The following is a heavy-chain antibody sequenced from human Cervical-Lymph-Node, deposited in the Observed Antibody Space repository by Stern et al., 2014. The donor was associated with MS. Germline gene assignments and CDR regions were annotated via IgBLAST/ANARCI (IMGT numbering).Heavy chain of an antibody. J-gene: IGHJ4*02. Sequence: EVHLVESGGGLVQPGGPLRLSCADSESTFRTYWMHWVRQVPGKELMWVSRINEDGSTTNYADSVKGRFTISRDNARNTLYLQMNSLRAEDTGIYYCARDLSGRDDSWGQGTLVTVSS. CDR1: ESTFRTYW. V-gene: IGHV3-74*01. CDR3: ARDLSGRDDS. D-gene: IGHD1-26*01. CDR2: INEDGSTT.